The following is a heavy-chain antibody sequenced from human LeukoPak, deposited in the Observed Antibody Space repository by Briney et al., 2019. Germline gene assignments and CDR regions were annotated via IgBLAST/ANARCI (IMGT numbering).Heavy chain of an antibody. Sequence: PSETLSLTCTVSGGSISSYYWSCIRQPPGKGLEWIGYIYYSGNTNYNPSLKSRVTISVDTSKNQFSLKLSSVTAADTAVYYCARHAAVEGSSGWSPLWWFDPWGQGTLVTVSS. J-gene: IGHJ5*02. V-gene: IGHV4-59*08. D-gene: IGHD6-19*01. CDR3: ARHAAVEGSSGWSPLWWFDP. CDR1: GGSISSYY. CDR2: IYYSGNT.